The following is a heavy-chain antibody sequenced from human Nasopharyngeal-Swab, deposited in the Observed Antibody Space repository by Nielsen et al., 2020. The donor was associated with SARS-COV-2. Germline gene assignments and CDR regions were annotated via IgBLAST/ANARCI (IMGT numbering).Heavy chain of an antibody. CDR2: INAGNGNT. J-gene: IGHJ6*03. V-gene: IGHV1-3*01. Sequence: ASVKVSCKASGYTFTSYAMHWVRQAPGQRLEWMGWINAGNGNTKYSQKFQGRVTITRDTSASTAYMELSSLRSEDTAVYYCARDLRYYDPESYYMDVWGKGTTVTVSS. D-gene: IGHD3-22*01. CDR1: GYTFTSYA. CDR3: ARDLRYYDPESYYMDV.